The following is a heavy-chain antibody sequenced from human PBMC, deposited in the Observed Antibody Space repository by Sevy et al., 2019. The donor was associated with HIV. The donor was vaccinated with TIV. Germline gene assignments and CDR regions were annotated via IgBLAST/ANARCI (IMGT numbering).Heavy chain of an antibody. CDR1: XXXFSTYA. CDR3: AXDPGXSXNX. V-gene: IGHV3-30*04. J-gene: IGHJ4*02. Sequence: GGSLRLSXAASXXXFSTYAMHWXRQAPGKGLEWVAVISHDERTTYYADSVKGRFTISRDNSKNTLYLQMDSLRPEDTTIYYCAXDPGXSXNXXXQGTLVTVSS. CDR2: ISHDERTT.